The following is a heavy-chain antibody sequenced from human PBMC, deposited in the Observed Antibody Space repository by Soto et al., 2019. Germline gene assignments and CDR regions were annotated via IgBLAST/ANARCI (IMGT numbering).Heavy chain of an antibody. CDR3: ARDIMVRGVIIRDYYYYCMDV. D-gene: IGHD3-10*01. Sequence: QVQLQESGPGLVKPSQTLSLTCTVSGGSISSGGYYWSWIRQHPGKGLEWIGSTYYSGSTYYNPSLKSRVTISVDTSKNQFSLKLSSVTAADTAVYYCARDIMVRGVIIRDYYYYCMDVWGQGTTVTVSS. V-gene: IGHV4-31*03. J-gene: IGHJ6*02. CDR1: GGSISSGGYY. CDR2: TYYSGST.